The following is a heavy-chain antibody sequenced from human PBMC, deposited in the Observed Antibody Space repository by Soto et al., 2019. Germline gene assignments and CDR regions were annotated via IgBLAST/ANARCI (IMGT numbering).Heavy chain of an antibody. V-gene: IGHV4-39*01. CDR3: ASLPGRATVVFDY. CDR2: IYYSGST. D-gene: IGHD4-17*01. J-gene: IGHJ4*02. Sequence: QLQLQESGPGLVKPSETLSLTCTVSGGSISSSSYYWGWIRQPPGKGLEWIGSIYYSGSTYYNPSLKSRVTIAVDTSKNQFSLKLSSVTAADTAVYYCASLPGRATVVFDYWGQGTLVTVSS. CDR1: GGSISSSSYY.